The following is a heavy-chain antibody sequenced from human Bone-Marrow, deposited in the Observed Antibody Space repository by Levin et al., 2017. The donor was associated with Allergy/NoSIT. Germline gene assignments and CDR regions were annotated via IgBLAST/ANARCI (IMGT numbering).Heavy chain of an antibody. D-gene: IGHD6-13*01. V-gene: IGHV3-30-3*01. CDR3: ARDALYSSSWRSGMNWFDP. CDR1: GFTFSSYA. Sequence: PGGSLRLSCAASGFTFSSYAMHWVRQAPGKGLEWVAVISYDGSNKYYADSVKGRFTISRDNSKNTLYLQMNSLRAEDTAVYYCARDALYSSSWRSGMNWFDPWGQGTLVTVSS. CDR2: ISYDGSNK. J-gene: IGHJ5*02.